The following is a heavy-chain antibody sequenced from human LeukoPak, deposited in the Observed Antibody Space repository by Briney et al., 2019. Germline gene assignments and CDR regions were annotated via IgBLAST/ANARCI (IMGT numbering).Heavy chain of an antibody. J-gene: IGHJ4*02. CDR2: IYPGGSDT. CDR1: GYSFTSYW. D-gene: IGHD6-6*01. CDR3: ARTGRYSSSSYGY. Sequence: GESLKISCKGSGYSFTSYWIGWVRQIPGKGLEWMGIIYPGGSDTRYSPSFQGQVTISADKSISTAYLQWSSLKASDTAMYYCARTGRYSSSSYGYWGQGTLVTVSS. V-gene: IGHV5-51*01.